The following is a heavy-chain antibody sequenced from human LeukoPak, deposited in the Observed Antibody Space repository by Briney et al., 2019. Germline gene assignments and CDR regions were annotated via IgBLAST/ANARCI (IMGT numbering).Heavy chain of an antibody. CDR3: SLSPVDCSGGSCYSGYPHYFDY. CDR2: ISAYNGNT. J-gene: IGHJ4*02. Sequence: ASVKVSCKASGYTFTSYGISWVRQAPGQGLEWMGWISAYNGNTNYAQKLQGRVTMTTDTSTSTAYMELRSLRSDDTAVYYCSLSPVDCSGGSCYSGYPHYFDYWGQGTLVTVSS. CDR1: GYTFTSYG. V-gene: IGHV1-18*01. D-gene: IGHD2-15*01.